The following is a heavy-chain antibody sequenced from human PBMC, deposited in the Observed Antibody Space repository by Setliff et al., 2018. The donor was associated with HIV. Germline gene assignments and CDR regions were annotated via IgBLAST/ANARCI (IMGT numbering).Heavy chain of an antibody. CDR1: GYTLTEVS. Sequence: ASVKVSCKVSGYTLTEVSMHWVRQAPKKGLEWMGYFDPQDGETVHAQKFQGRVTLTEDTSTDTAYMELRSLRSDDTAVYYCARARSLGITMIVVVPFDYWGQGTLVTVSS. V-gene: IGHV1-24*01. D-gene: IGHD3-22*01. J-gene: IGHJ4*02. CDR3: ARARSLGITMIVVVPFDY. CDR2: FDPQDGET.